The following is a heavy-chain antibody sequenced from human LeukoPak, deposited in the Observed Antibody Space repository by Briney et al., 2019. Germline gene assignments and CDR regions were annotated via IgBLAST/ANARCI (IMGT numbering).Heavy chain of an antibody. CDR1: GGSITTSSYY. CDR2: TSHSGTT. J-gene: IGHJ4*02. D-gene: IGHD3-22*01. CDR3: ARHSFYYDSSGSHYYFDY. V-gene: IGHV4-39*01. Sequence: SETLSLTCTVSGGSITTSSYYWGWVRQPPGKGLEWIGCTSHSGTTFYSPSLRSRVSISVDTSNSQFSLKLSSMTATDTAVYYCARHSFYYDSSGSHYYFDYWGQGTLVTVSS.